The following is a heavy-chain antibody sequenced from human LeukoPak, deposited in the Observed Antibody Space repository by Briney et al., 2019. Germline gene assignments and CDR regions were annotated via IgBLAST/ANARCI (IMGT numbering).Heavy chain of an antibody. J-gene: IGHJ4*02. D-gene: IGHD2-21*02. CDR1: GFTFSSYA. CDR2: ISYDGSNK. V-gene: IGHV3-30*04. Sequence: PGGSLRLSCAASGFTFSSYAVHWVRQAPGKGLEWVAVISYDGSNKYYADSVKGRFTISRDNSKNTLYLQMNSLRAEDTAVYYCAKSHIVVVTAIGYWGQGTLVTVSS. CDR3: AKSHIVVVTAIGY.